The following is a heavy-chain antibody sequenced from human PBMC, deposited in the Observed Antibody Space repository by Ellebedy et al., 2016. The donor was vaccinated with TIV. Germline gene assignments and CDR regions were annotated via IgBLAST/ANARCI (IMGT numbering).Heavy chain of an antibody. J-gene: IGHJ4*02. CDR1: GFTFSSYW. CDR3: ARDAKGHDY. Sequence: PGGSLRLSCAATGFTFSSYWMSWVRQAPGKGLEWVANIKEDGSETYYVDSVKGRFTISRDNAKNSLYLQMNSLRAEDTAVYYCARDAKGHDYWGQGTLVTVSS. V-gene: IGHV3-7*01. CDR2: IKEDGSET.